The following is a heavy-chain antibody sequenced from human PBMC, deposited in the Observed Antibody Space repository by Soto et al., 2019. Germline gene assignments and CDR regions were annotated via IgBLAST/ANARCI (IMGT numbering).Heavy chain of an antibody. CDR2: IKQDGSEK. CDR1: GFTFSSYW. D-gene: IGHD2-21*02. Sequence: GGSLRLSCAASGFTFSSYWMSWVRQAPGKGLEWVANIKQDGSEKYYVDSVKGRFTISRDNAKNSLYLQMNSLRAEDTAVYYCARDLLAYCGGDCYNPVGCWGQGTLVTVSS. J-gene: IGHJ4*02. CDR3: ARDLLAYCGGDCYNPVGC. V-gene: IGHV3-7*03.